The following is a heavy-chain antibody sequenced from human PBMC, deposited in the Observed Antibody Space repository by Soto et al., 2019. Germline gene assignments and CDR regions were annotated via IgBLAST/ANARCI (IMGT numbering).Heavy chain of an antibody. Sequence: QVQLQESGPGLVKPSETLSLTCTVSGGSISSYYWSWIRQPPGKGLEWTGYIYYSGSTNYNPSLKSRVTISVDTSTNQFSLKLSSVTAADTAVYYCARGRYDYVWGSYREWWFDPWGQGTLVTVSS. D-gene: IGHD3-16*02. V-gene: IGHV4-59*01. CDR1: GGSISSYY. CDR3: ARGRYDYVWGSYREWWFDP. J-gene: IGHJ5*02. CDR2: IYYSGST.